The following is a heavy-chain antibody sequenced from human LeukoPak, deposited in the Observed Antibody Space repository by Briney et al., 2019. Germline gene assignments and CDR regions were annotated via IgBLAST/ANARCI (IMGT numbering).Heavy chain of an antibody. Sequence: ASVKVSCKASGYTFTSYDINWVRQATGQGLEWMGWMNPNSGNTGYVQKFQGRVTMTRNTSISTAYMELSSLRSEDTAVYYCARGLREVYYDSSGYLAYWGQGTLVTVSS. V-gene: IGHV1-8*01. CDR2: MNPNSGNT. CDR1: GYTFTSYD. D-gene: IGHD3-22*01. J-gene: IGHJ4*02. CDR3: ARGLREVYYDSSGYLAY.